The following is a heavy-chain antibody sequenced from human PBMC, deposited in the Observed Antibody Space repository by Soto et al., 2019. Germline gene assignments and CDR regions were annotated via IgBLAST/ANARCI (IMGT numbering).Heavy chain of an antibody. CDR2: ISSSGSTI. D-gene: IGHD3-10*01. Sequence: LRLSCAASGFTFSSYEMNWVRQAPGKGLEWVSFISSSGSTIYYADSVKGRFTISRDNAKNSLYLQMNSLRAEDTAVYYCVYGYYFDYWGKGTLVTVSS. CDR3: VYGYYFDY. V-gene: IGHV3-48*03. J-gene: IGHJ4*02. CDR1: GFTFSSYE.